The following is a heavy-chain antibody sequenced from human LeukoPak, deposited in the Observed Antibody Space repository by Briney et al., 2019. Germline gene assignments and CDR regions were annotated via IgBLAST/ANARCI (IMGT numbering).Heavy chain of an antibody. CDR3: AKDLYSNYFYYYMDV. V-gene: IGHV3-23*01. J-gene: IGHJ6*03. CDR2: ISDNGGNT. D-gene: IGHD4-11*01. Sequence: PGGSLRLSCAASGFTFSIYGMGWVRQAPGKGLEWVSSISDNGGNTYYADSAKGRFTISRDNAKNSLYLQMNSLRAEDMALYYCAKDLYSNYFYYYMDVWGKGTTVTVSS. CDR1: GFTFSIYG.